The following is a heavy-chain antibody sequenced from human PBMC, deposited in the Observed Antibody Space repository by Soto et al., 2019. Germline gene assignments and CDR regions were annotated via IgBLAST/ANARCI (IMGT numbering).Heavy chain of an antibody. D-gene: IGHD3-10*01. CDR2: ISAYNGNT. Sequence: QVQLVQSGAEVKKPGASVKVSCKASGYTFTSYGISWVRQAPGQGLEWMGWISAYNGNTNYAQKLQGRVTMTTDTPTGTAYVEMRSLRSDDTAVYYCAYGMGYYGSGSPFDYWGQGTLVTVSS. CDR1: GYTFTSYG. V-gene: IGHV1-18*01. CDR3: AYGMGYYGSGSPFDY. J-gene: IGHJ4*02.